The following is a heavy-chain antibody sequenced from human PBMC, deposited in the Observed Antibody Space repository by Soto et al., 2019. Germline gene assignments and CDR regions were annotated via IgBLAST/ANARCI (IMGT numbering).Heavy chain of an antibody. J-gene: IGHJ6*02. Sequence: GSLRLSCAASGFTFSFYWMSWVRQAPGKGLEWVANINQDGSEKYYVDSVKGRFTISRDNAKNSLYLQMNSLRVEDTAVYFCARAAYGFRGYYYGMDVWGQGTTVTVSS. V-gene: IGHV3-7*04. CDR2: INQDGSEK. CDR3: ARAAYGFRGYYYGMDV. D-gene: IGHD4-17*01. CDR1: GFTFSFYW.